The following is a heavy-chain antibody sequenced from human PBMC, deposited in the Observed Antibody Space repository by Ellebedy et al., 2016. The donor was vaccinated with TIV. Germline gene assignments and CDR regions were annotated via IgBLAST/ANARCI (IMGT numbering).Heavy chain of an antibody. D-gene: IGHD4-17*01. J-gene: IGHJ4*02. Sequence: GESLMISCAASGFTFSGYSMNWVRQAPGKGLEWVSHISSSGSSIKYADSVKGRFTISRDNAKNSLYREMNSLRDEDTAVYYCTRGYGDYARWGQGTLVTVS. CDR2: ISSSGSSI. CDR1: GFTFSGYS. CDR3: TRGYGDYAR. V-gene: IGHV3-48*02.